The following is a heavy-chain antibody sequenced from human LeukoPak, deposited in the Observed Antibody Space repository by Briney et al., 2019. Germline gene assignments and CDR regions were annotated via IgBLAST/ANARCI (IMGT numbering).Heavy chain of an antibody. Sequence: SETLSLTCTVSGGSISSSSYYWGWIRQPPGKGLEWIGSIYYSGSTYYNPSLKSRVTISVDTSKNQFSLKLSSVTAADTAVYYCARRPNNDFWSGSRVNTVDNWGQGTLVTVS. D-gene: IGHD3-3*01. J-gene: IGHJ4*02. CDR1: GGSISSSSYY. CDR3: ARRPNNDFWSGSRVNTVDN. CDR2: IYYSGST. V-gene: IGHV4-39*01.